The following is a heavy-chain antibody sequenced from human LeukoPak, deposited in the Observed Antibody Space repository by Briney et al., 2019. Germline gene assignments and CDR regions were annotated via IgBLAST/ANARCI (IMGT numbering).Heavy chain of an antibody. J-gene: IGHJ4*02. V-gene: IGHV3-73*01. CDR2: IRSKANSYAT. D-gene: IGHD3-22*01. CDR1: GFTFSGSA. CDR3: TRRASGYYYVGFDY. Sequence: GGSLKLSCAASGFTFSGSAMHWVRQASGKGLEWVGRIRSKANSYATAYAASVKGRFTISRDDSKNTAYLQMNSLKTEDTAVYYCTRRASGYYYVGFDYWSQGTLVTVSS.